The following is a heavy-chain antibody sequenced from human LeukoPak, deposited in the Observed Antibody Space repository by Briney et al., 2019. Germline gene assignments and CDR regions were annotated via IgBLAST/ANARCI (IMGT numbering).Heavy chain of an antibody. CDR3: AREWRGYYYDSGGYYLLDAFDI. CDR1: GFTFSSYW. J-gene: IGHJ3*02. Sequence: GGSLRLSCAASGFTFSSYWMHWVRQAPGKGLVWVSRINSDGSSTSYADSVKGRFTISRDNAKNTLYLQMNRLRAEDTAVYYCAREWRGYYYDSGGYYLLDAFDIWGQGTMVIVSS. D-gene: IGHD3-22*01. V-gene: IGHV3-74*01. CDR2: INSDGSST.